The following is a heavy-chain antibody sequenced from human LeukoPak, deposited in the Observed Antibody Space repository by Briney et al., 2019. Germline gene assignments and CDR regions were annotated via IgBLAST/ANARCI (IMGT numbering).Heavy chain of an antibody. CDR2: INPNSGGT. J-gene: IGHJ5*02. CDR3: ARDRPHCSGGSCYSRWFDP. Sequence: ASVKVSCKASGYTFTGYYMHWVRQAPGPGREWMGWINPNSGGTNYAQKFQGRVTMTRDTSISTAYMELSRLRSDDTAVYYCARDRPHCSGGSCYSRWFDPWGQGTLVTVSS. CDR1: GYTFTGYY. V-gene: IGHV1-2*02. D-gene: IGHD2-15*01.